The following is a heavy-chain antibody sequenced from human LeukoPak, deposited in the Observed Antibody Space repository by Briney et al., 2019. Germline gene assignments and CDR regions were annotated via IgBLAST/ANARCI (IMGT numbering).Heavy chain of an antibody. V-gene: IGHV1-8*02. Sequence: EASVKVSCKASGYTFTGYYMHWVRQAPGQGLEWMGWMNPNSGNTGYAQKFQGRVTMTRNASISTAYMELSSLRSEDTAVYYCARAKMVRGVISRYYYYYYMDVWGKGTTVTISS. CDR2: MNPNSGNT. J-gene: IGHJ6*03. D-gene: IGHD3-10*01. CDR1: GYTFTGYY. CDR3: ARAKMVRGVISRYYYYYYMDV.